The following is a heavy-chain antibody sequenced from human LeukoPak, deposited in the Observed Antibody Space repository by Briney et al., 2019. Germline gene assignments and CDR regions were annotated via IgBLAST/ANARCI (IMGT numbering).Heavy chain of an antibody. CDR1: GGTFSSYA. CDR3: ARGGPLDICSSNSCYTVNFDD. V-gene: IGHV1-69*13. J-gene: IGHJ4*02. CDR2: IIPIFGTA. Sequence: ASVKVSCKASGGTFSSYAISWVRQAPRQGLEWMGGIIPIFGTANYAQKFQGRVTITADGSTSTAYMELSSLRSEDTAVYYCARGGPLDICSSNSCYTVNFDDWGKGTLVTVSS. D-gene: IGHD2-2*02.